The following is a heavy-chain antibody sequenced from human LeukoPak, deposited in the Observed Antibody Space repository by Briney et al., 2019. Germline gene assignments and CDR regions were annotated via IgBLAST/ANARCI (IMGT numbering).Heavy chain of an antibody. D-gene: IGHD5-12*01. Sequence: SETLSLTCTVSGGSISSSSYYWGWIRQPPGKGLEWIGGIYYSGSTYYNPSLKSRVTISVDTSKNQFSLKLSSVTAADTAVYYCARQDGLPSYYFDYWGQGTLVTVSS. CDR2: IYYSGST. V-gene: IGHV4-39*01. CDR3: ARQDGLPSYYFDY. J-gene: IGHJ4*02. CDR1: GGSISSSSYY.